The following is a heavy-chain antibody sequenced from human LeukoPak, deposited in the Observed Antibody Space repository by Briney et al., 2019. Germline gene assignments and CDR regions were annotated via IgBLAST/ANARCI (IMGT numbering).Heavy chain of an antibody. CDR1: GYTFTGYY. CDR3: ARLPYGSGSYYKDRYNWFDP. CDR2: INPNSGGT. D-gene: IGHD3-10*01. Sequence: GASVKVSCTASGYTFTGYYMHWVRQAPGQGLEWMGWINPNSGGTNYAQKFQGRVTMTRDTSISTAYMELSRLRSDDTAVYYCARLPYGSGSYYKDRYNWFDPWGQGTLVTGSS. J-gene: IGHJ5*02. V-gene: IGHV1-2*02.